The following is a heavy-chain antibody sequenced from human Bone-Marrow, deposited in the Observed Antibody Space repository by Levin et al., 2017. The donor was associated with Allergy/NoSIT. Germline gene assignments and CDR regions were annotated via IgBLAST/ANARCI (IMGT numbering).Heavy chain of an antibody. V-gene: IGHV3-48*01. J-gene: IGHJ4*02. CDR3: ARVLPYSGSFFDY. CDR1: GFNFRTYG. D-gene: IGHD1-26*01. CDR2: ISISSNTI. Sequence: PGGSLRLSCAASGFNFRTYGMNWVRQAPGKGLEWISYISISSNTIYYADSVKGRFTISRDNAENSLYLQMSSLRGEDTAVYYCARVLPYSGSFFDYWGQGTLVTVSS.